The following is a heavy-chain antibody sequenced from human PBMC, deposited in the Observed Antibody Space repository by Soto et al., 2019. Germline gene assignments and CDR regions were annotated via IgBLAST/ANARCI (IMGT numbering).Heavy chain of an antibody. CDR3: ARDKITGLFDY. V-gene: IGHV4-34*01. Sequence: QVQLQQWGAGLLKPSETLSLTCAVYGGSFSGYYWTWIRQPPGTGLEWIGEINNSGSTNYNPSLKSRVTISVDTSKNQFYLKLTSVTAADTAVYYCARDKITGLFDYWGQGTLVTVSS. CDR2: INNSGST. CDR1: GGSFSGYY. D-gene: IGHD2-8*02. J-gene: IGHJ4*02.